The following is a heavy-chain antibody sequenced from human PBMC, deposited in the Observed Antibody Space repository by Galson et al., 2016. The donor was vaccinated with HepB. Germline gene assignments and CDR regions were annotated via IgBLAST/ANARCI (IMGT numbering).Heavy chain of an antibody. CDR3: ARAWMRGWSDAFDY. V-gene: IGHV6-1*01. D-gene: IGHD6-19*01. CDR1: GDSVSSNSAA. CDR2: TYHRSKWYN. Sequence: CAISGDSVSSNSAAWNWFRQSTSRGLEWLGRTYHRSKWYNDYRLSLKSRININADTSRNEVSLQLKSVTPEDTAVYYCARAWMRGWSDAFDYWGQGTLVTISS. J-gene: IGHJ4*02.